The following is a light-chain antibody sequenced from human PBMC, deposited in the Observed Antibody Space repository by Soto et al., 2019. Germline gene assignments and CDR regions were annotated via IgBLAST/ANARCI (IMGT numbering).Light chain of an antibody. Sequence: DIQMTQSPSSLSASVGDRVTITCRASQSISSYLNWYQQKPGKAPKLLTYAASSLQSGVPSRFSRSGSGTDFTLTISSLQPEDFATYYCQQSYSTPITFGQGTRLEIK. CDR2: AAS. V-gene: IGKV1-39*01. J-gene: IGKJ5*01. CDR1: QSISSY. CDR3: QQSYSTPIT.